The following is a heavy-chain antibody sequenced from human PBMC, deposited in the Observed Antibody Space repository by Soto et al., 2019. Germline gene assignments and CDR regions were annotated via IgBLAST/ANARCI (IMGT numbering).Heavy chain of an antibody. V-gene: IGHV1-18*01. J-gene: IGHJ4*02. Sequence: QVQLVQSGAEVKKPGASVKVSCKASGYTFTSYGISWVRQAPGQGLEWMGWISAYNGNTNYAQKLQGRVTMTTDTPTSTAYRELRGLRSDHTAVYSCARGYCSGGSCYSAYPPRLPEDYWAQGTLVTVSS. CDR3: ARGYCSGGSCYSAYPPRLPEDY. D-gene: IGHD2-15*01. CDR2: ISAYNGNT. CDR1: GYTFTSYG.